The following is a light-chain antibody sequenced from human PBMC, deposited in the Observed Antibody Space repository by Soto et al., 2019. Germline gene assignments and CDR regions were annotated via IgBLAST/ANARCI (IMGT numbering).Light chain of an antibody. CDR1: QRVRNW. CDR3: QQLNSFT. Sequence: DIQMTQSPSTLSASVGDTITINCRASQRVRNWLAWYQQKPGEAPKLLIYKASTLESGVPSRFSGSGSGTEFTLTISSLQPDDFATYFCQQLNSFTFGGGTKVEV. CDR2: KAS. J-gene: IGKJ4*01. V-gene: IGKV1-5*03.